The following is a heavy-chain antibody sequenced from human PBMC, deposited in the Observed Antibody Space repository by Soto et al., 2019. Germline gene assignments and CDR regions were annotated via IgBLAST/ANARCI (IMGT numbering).Heavy chain of an antibody. CDR3: AKHGSYSGNSPFDY. V-gene: IGHV1-3*01. CDR2: INAGNGNT. J-gene: IGHJ4*02. CDR1: GYTFTSYA. Sequence: ASVKVSCKASGYTFTSYAMHWVRQAPGQRLEWMGWINAGNGNTKYSQKFQGRVTITRDTSASTAYMELSSLRAEDTAVYYCAKHGSYSGNSPFDYWGQGTVVTVSS. D-gene: IGHD4-4*01.